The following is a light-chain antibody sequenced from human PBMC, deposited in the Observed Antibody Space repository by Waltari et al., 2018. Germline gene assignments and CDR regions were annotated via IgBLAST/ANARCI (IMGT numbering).Light chain of an antibody. CDR1: QSLLHSNGHTY. CDR2: WSS. Sequence: DIVMTQSPLSLPVTPGEPASISCRSSQSLLHSNGHTYLNGYLQKPGQAPHVLIYWSSNRASGVPDRFSGSGSGTDFTLKISRVEAEDVGVYYCMQALQTRTFGQGTEVEVK. CDR3: MQALQTRT. J-gene: IGKJ1*01. V-gene: IGKV2-28*01.